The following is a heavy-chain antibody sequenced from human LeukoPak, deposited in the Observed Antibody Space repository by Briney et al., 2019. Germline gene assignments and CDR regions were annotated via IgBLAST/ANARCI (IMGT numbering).Heavy chain of an antibody. Sequence: SVKVSCKASGDTFSSYAISWVRQAPGQGLEWMGGIIPIFGTANYAQKFQGRATITADESTSTAYMELSSLRSEDTAVYYCARSPLSSRWYMYYYGMDVWGQGTTVTVSS. CDR3: ARSPLSSRWYMYYYGMDV. V-gene: IGHV1-69*13. CDR1: GDTFSSYA. CDR2: IIPIFGTA. J-gene: IGHJ6*02. D-gene: IGHD6-13*01.